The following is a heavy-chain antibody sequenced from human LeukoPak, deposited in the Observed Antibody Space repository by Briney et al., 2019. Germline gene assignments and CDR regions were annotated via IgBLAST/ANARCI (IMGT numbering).Heavy chain of an antibody. CDR3: AHRADLYSSSWYWGY. CDR1: GFSLTTRGVG. J-gene: IGHJ4*02. D-gene: IGHD6-13*01. V-gene: IGHV2-5*02. Sequence: SGPTLVNPTQTLTLTCTFSGFSLTTRGVGVGWIRQPPGKALEWLALIYWDDDKRYSPSLKSRLTITKDTSKSQVVLTMTNIDPGDTATYYCAHRADLYSSSWYWGYWGQGTLVTVSS. CDR2: IYWDDDK.